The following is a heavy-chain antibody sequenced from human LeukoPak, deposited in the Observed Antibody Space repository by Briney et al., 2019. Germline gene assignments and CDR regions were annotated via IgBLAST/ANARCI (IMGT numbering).Heavy chain of an antibody. CDR2: IYHSGST. CDR1: GGSISSGGYY. V-gene: IGHV4-30-2*01. CDR3: ARVVAAAGMYYFDY. J-gene: IGHJ4*02. Sequence: SQTLSLTCTVSGGSISSGGYYWSWIRQPPGKGLEWIGYIYHSGSTYYNPSLKSRVTISVDTSKNQVSLKLSSVTAADTAVYYCARVVAAAGMYYFDYWGQGTLVTVSS. D-gene: IGHD6-13*01.